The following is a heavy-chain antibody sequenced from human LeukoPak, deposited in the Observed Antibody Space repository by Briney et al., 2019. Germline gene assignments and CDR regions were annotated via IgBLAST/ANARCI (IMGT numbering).Heavy chain of an antibody. Sequence: ASVKVSCTASGYTFTSYGISWVRQAPGQGLEWMGWISAYNGNTNYAQKLQGRVTMTTDTSTSTAYMELRSLRSDDTAVYYCARDDIVVVPAAITVLDYWGQGTLVTVSS. V-gene: IGHV1-18*01. J-gene: IGHJ4*02. D-gene: IGHD2-2*01. CDR2: ISAYNGNT. CDR3: ARDDIVVVPAAITVLDY. CDR1: GYTFTSYG.